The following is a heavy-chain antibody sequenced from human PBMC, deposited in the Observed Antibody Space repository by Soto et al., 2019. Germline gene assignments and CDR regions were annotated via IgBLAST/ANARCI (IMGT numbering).Heavy chain of an antibody. Sequence: PVGSLRLSCAASGFTFSSYSMNWVRQAPGKGLEWVSSISSSSSYIYYADSVKGRFTISRDNAKNSLYLQMNSLRSDDTAVYYCARESGTVTTYWFDPWGQGTLVTV. D-gene: IGHD4-17*01. CDR1: GFTFSSYS. J-gene: IGHJ5*02. CDR2: ISSSSSYI. V-gene: IGHV3-21*04. CDR3: ARESGTVTTYWFDP.